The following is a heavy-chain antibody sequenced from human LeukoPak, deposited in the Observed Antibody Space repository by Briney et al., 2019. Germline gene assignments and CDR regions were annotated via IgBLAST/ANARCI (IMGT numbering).Heavy chain of an antibody. Sequence: PGGSLRLSCAASGFIFSDYYMSWIRQAPGKGLEWVSYTSGSSSYTNYADSVKGRFTISRDNAKNSLYLQMNSLRAEDTTVYYCAKVGDLRRYSYGYTYFDYWGQGTLVTVSP. D-gene: IGHD5-18*01. V-gene: IGHV3-11*03. CDR3: AKVGDLRRYSYGYTYFDY. CDR2: TSGSSSYT. CDR1: GFIFSDYY. J-gene: IGHJ4*02.